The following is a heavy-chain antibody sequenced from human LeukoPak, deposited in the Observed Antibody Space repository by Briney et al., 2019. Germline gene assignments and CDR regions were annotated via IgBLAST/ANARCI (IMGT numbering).Heavy chain of an antibody. Sequence: ASVKVSCKASGYTFTSYGISWVRQAPGQGLEWMGWISANNGDTNYAQKVQGRVTMTTDTSTSTDYMELRSLRSDDTAVDDCAGEIATTPGGEYWGQGTLVTVSS. CDR2: ISANNGDT. V-gene: IGHV1-18*01. CDR3: AGEIATTPGGEY. D-gene: IGHD5-24*01. J-gene: IGHJ4*02. CDR1: GYTFTSYG.